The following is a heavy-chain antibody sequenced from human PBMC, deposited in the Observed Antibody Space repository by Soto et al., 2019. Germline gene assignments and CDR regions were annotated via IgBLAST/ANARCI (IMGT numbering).Heavy chain of an antibody. CDR1: GGSISSYY. CDR3: ARGSYSGYEFFY. CDR2: IYYSGST. V-gene: IGHV4-59*01. D-gene: IGHD5-12*01. Sequence: SETLSLACTVSGGSISSYYWSWIRQPPGKGLEWIGYIYYSGSTNYNPSLKSRVTISVDTSKNQFSLKLSSVTAADTAVYYCARGSYSGYEFFYRGQRTLDTGSS. J-gene: IGHJ4*02.